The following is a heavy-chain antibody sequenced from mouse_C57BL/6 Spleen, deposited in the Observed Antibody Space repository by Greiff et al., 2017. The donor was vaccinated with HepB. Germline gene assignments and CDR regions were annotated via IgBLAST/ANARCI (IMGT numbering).Heavy chain of an antibody. V-gene: IGHV14-1*01. CDR3: TTEGSSPWFAY. D-gene: IGHD1-1*01. CDR1: GFNIKDYY. Sequence: VQLQQSGAELVRLGASVKLSCTASGFNIKDYYMHWVKQRPEQGLEWIGRIDPEDGDTEYAPKFQGKATMTADTSSNTAYLQLSSLTSEDTAVYYCTTEGSSPWFAYWGQGTLVTVSA. CDR2: IDPEDGDT. J-gene: IGHJ3*01.